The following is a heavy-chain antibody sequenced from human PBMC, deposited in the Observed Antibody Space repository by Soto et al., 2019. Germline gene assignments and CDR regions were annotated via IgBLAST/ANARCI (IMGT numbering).Heavy chain of an antibody. Sequence: SETLSLTCAVSGGSISSGGYSWSWIRQPPGKGLEWIGYIYHSGSTYYNPSLKSRVTISVDRSKDQFSLKLSSVTAADTAVYYCARTESGTFDPWGQGTLVTVSS. CDR2: IYHSGST. CDR3: ARTESGTFDP. D-gene: IGHD1-7*01. V-gene: IGHV4-30-2*01. CDR1: GGSISSGGYS. J-gene: IGHJ5*02.